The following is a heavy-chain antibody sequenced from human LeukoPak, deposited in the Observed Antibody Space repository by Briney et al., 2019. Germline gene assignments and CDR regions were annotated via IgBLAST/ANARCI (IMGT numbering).Heavy chain of an antibody. CDR1: GFTFNNYA. V-gene: IGHV3-48*01. D-gene: IGHD3-3*01. Sequence: GGSLRLSCAASGFTFNNYAMNWVRQAPGKGLEWVSHISRSGSSIFYADSVKGRFTIFRDNGQNSLYLQMNSLRAEDTAVYYCARYYDFWSGYYWGFDYWGQGTLVTVSS. J-gene: IGHJ4*02. CDR2: ISRSGSSI. CDR3: ARYYDFWSGYYWGFDY.